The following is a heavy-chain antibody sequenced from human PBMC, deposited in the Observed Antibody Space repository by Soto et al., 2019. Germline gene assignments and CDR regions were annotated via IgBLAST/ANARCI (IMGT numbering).Heavy chain of an antibody. CDR3: AKVRGVLAAKVGVQH. J-gene: IGHJ1*01. CDR1: GFTFSSYA. Sequence: PGGPLSLSCAASGFTFSSYAMSWVRQAPGKGLEWVSAISGSGGSTYYADSVKGRFTISRDNSKNTLYLQMNCLRAEDTAVYYCAKVRGVLAAKVGVQHWGHGSLVTGTS. CDR2: ISGSGGST. V-gene: IGHV3-23*01. D-gene: IGHD2-15*01.